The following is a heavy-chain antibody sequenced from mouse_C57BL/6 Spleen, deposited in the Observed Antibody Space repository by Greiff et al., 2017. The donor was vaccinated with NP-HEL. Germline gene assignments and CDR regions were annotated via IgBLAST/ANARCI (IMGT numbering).Heavy chain of an antibody. Sequence: EVQLVESGGGLVKPGGSLKLSCAASGFTFSSYAMSWVRQTPEKRLEWVATISDGGSYTYYPDNVKGRFTISRDNAKNNLYLQMSHLKSEDTAMYYCARETVVARYFDVWGTGTTVTVSS. CDR1: GFTFSSYA. V-gene: IGHV5-4*01. D-gene: IGHD1-1*01. CDR3: ARETVVARYFDV. CDR2: ISDGGSYT. J-gene: IGHJ1*03.